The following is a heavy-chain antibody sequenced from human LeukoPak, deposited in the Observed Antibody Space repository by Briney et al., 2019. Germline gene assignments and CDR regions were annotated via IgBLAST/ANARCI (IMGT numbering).Heavy chain of an antibody. J-gene: IGHJ4*02. CDR2: ISSSGSTI. Sequence: GGSLRLSCAASGFTFSSYEMNWVRQAPGKGLEWVSYISSSGSTIYYADSVKGRFTISRDNAKNSLYLQMNSLRAEDTAVYYCARAEWLQWGNVRYFDYWGQGTLVTVSS. D-gene: IGHD5-24*01. V-gene: IGHV3-48*03. CDR1: GFTFSSYE. CDR3: ARAEWLQWGNVRYFDY.